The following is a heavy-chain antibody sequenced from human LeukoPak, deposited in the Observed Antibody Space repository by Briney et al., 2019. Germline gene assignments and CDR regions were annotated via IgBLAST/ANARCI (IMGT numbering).Heavy chain of an antibody. CDR3: ARDQDPGAFDI. J-gene: IGHJ3*02. CDR1: SYTLTNYG. CDR2: ISAYNGNT. Sequence: GSVKASCKASSYTLTNYGISWVRQAPGQGLEWMGWISAYNGNTNYAQNLQGRVTMTTDTSTNTAYMELRSLRSDDTAVYYCARDQDPGAFDIWGQGTMVTVSS. V-gene: IGHV1-18*01.